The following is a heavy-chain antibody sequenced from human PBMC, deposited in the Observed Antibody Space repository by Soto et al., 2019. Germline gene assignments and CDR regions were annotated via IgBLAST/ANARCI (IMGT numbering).Heavy chain of an antibody. D-gene: IGHD2-2*01. CDR3: ARGTRPIPLYYYYYGMDV. CDR2: INHSGST. V-gene: IGHV4-34*01. CDR1: GGSFSGYY. J-gene: IGHJ6*02. Sequence: QVQLQQWGAGLLKPSETLSLTCAVYGGSFSGYYWSWIRQPPGKGLEWIGEINHSGSTNYNPSLKSRVTISVDTSKNQFSPKLSSVTAADTAVYYCARGTRPIPLYYYYYGMDVWGQGTTVTVSS.